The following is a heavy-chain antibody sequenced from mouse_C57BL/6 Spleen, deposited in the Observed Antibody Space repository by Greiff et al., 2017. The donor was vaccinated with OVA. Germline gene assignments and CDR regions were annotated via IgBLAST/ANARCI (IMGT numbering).Heavy chain of an antibody. V-gene: IGHV1-5*01. D-gene: IGHD1-1*01. CDR3: TRALYYYGSSYDFDY. CDR2: IYPGNSDT. CDR1: GYTFTSYW. Sequence: EVKVVESGTVLARPGASVKMSCKTSGYTFTSYWMHWVKQRPGQGLEWIGAIYPGNSDTSYNQKFKGKAKLTAVTSASTAYMELSSLTNEDSAVYYCTRALYYYGSSYDFDYWGQGTTLTVSS. J-gene: IGHJ2*01.